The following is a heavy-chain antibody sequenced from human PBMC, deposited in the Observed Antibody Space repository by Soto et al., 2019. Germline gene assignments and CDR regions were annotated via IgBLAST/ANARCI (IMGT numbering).Heavy chain of an antibody. Sequence: GGSLRLSCAISGFSVSSNYLSWVRQAPGKGLEWVSVHYSGGSTDYADSVQGRFSVSRDIYKNTLFLQMNNLRAEDTAVYFCSGDPSGYDEGDWYHGVDVWGQGTTVTVSS. CDR3: SGDPSGYDEGDWYHGVDV. CDR1: GFSVSSNY. V-gene: IGHV3-53*01. D-gene: IGHD5-12*01. J-gene: IGHJ6*02. CDR2: HYSGGST.